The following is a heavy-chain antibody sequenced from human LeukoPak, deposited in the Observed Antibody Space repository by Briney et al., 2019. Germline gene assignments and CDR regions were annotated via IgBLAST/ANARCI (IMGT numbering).Heavy chain of an antibody. CDR3: ARASGWGTYYFDY. CDR2: INHSGST. J-gene: IGHJ4*02. D-gene: IGHD6-19*01. CDR1: GGSFSGYY. Sequence: SETLSLTCAVYGGSFSGYYWSWIRQPPGKGLEWIGEINHSGSTNYNPSLKSRVTISVDTSKNQFSLKLSSVTAADTAVYYCARASGWGTYYFDYWGQGTLVTVSS. V-gene: IGHV4-34*01.